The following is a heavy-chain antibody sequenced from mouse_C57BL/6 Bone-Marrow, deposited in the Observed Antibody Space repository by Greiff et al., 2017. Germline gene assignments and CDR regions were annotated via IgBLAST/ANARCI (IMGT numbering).Heavy chain of an antibody. CDR3: ASYYYGSSYWFAY. Sequence: VQVVESGAELARPGASVKLSCKASGYTFTSYGISWVKQRTGQGLEWIGEIYPRSGNTYYNEKFKGKATLTADKSSSTAYMELRSLTSEDSAVYFCASYYYGSSYWFAYWGQGTLVTVSA. J-gene: IGHJ3*01. V-gene: IGHV1-81*01. CDR1: GYTFTSYG. CDR2: IYPRSGNT. D-gene: IGHD1-1*01.